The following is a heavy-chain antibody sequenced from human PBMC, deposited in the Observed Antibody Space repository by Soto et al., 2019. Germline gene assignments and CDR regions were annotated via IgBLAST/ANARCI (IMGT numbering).Heavy chain of an antibody. D-gene: IGHD1-26*01. CDR1: GDSVSSGRYY. Sequence: PSETLSLTPTVSGDSVSSGRYYWNWIRQPPGKGLEWIGYIYYIGGTNYNPSLKSRVSISVDTSKNQFSLRLSSVTAADTAIYYCARETGATSMDVWGQGTTVTVSS. J-gene: IGHJ6*02. CDR3: ARETGATSMDV. CDR2: IYYIGGT. V-gene: IGHV4-61*01.